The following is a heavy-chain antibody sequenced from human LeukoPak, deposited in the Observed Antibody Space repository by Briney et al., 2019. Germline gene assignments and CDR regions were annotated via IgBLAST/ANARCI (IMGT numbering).Heavy chain of an antibody. D-gene: IGHD3-10*01. J-gene: IGHJ5*02. V-gene: IGHV4-59*01. Sequence: SETLSLTCTVSGGSISSYYWSWIRQPPGKGLEWIGYIYYSGSTNYNPSLKSRVTISVDTSKYQFSLKLSSVTAADTAVYYCARSPSWVTMVRGVIVHWFDPWGQGTLVTVSS. CDR2: IYYSGST. CDR1: GGSISSYY. CDR3: ARSPSWVTMVRGVIVHWFDP.